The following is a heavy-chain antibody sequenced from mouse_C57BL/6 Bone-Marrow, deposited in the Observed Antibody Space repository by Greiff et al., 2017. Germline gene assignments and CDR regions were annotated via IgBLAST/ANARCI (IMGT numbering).Heavy chain of an antibody. D-gene: IGHD4-1*01. J-gene: IGHJ2*01. CDR2: ISPGDGDT. CDR3: ARDWDFFDY. V-gene: IGHV1-80*01. Sequence: QVQLQQPGAELVKPGASVKISCKASGYAFSSYWLNWVKQRPGQDLEWVGQISPGDGDTNYNGKFKGKATLTADKSFSTAYMQLSSLTSEDSAVYFCARDWDFFDYWGQGTTLTVAS. CDR1: GYAFSSYW.